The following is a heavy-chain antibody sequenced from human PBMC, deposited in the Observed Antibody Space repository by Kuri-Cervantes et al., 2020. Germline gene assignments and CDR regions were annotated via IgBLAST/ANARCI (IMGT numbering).Heavy chain of an antibody. CDR1: GASINSYY. J-gene: IGHJ1*01. CDR3: ATSSSAGRITVFGVLGPRELRH. CDR2: INHSGST. D-gene: IGHD3-3*01. V-gene: IGHV4-34*01. Sequence: SETLSLTCTVSGASINSYYWSWIRQPPGKGLEWIGEINHSGSTNYNPSLKSRVTISVDTSKNQFSLKLSSVIAADTAVYYCATSSSAGRITVFGVLGPRELRHWGQGTLVTVSS.